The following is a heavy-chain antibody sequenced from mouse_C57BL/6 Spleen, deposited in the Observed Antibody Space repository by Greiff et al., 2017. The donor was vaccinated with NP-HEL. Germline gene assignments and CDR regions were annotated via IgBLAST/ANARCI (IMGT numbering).Heavy chain of an antibody. Sequence: EVQRVESGGGLVKPGGSLKLSCAASGFTFSSYTMSWVRQTPEKRLEWVATISGGGGNTYYPDSVKGRFTISRDNAKNTLYLQMSSLRSEDTALYYCARHYYGSFDYWGQGTTLTVSS. CDR1: GFTFSSYT. CDR2: ISGGGGNT. CDR3: ARHYYGSFDY. J-gene: IGHJ2*01. D-gene: IGHD1-1*01. V-gene: IGHV5-9*01.